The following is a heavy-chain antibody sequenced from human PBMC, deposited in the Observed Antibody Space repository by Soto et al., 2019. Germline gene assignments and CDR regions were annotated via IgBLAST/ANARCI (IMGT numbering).Heavy chain of an antibody. CDR3: AHRVLRTVFGLVTTTAIYFDF. D-gene: IGHD3-3*01. Sequence: QITLNESGPTPVKPRQTLTLTCTFSGFSLTTSGVGVGWIRQSPGKAPEWLALIYSDDDKRYSPSLKSRLTIPKDTSKNQVVLTMADLDPADTATYYCAHRVLRTVFGLVTTTAIYFDFWGQGTPVAVSS. CDR2: IYSDDDK. V-gene: IGHV2-5*02. CDR1: GFSLTTSGVG. J-gene: IGHJ4*02.